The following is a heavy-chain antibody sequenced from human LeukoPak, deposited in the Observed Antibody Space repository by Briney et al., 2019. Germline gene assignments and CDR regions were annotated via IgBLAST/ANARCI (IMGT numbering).Heavy chain of an antibody. Sequence: PGGSLRLSCEVSGFSLTTYGMLWVRQAPGKGLEWVAFIRSNGINTYYGDSVKGRFTASRDISKSTLYLQMNSLTTDDTALYFCAKDRPLKGGFDPWGQGSLVIVSS. J-gene: IGHJ5*02. CDR2: IRSNGINT. CDR3: AKDRPLKGGFDP. CDR1: GFSLTTYG. V-gene: IGHV3-30*02. D-gene: IGHD3-16*01.